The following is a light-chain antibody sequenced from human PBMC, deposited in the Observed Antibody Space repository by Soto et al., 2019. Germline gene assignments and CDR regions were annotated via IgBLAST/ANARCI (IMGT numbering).Light chain of an antibody. V-gene: IGKV1-5*03. CDR3: QHCSDYSCT. CDR2: KTS. Sequence: DIHMTQSPSTLSASVGDRVTITCRASQSLTRCLAWYQQKPGKAPNLLIYKTSSLESGVPSRFSGSGSGTEFTLTISSLQPDDFAAYYCQHCSDYSCTFGQGTKVEVK. J-gene: IGKJ1*01. CDR1: QSLTRC.